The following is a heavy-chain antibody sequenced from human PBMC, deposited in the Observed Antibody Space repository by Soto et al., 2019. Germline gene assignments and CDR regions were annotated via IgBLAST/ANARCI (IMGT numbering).Heavy chain of an antibody. CDR3: AKQSLGYCSGGSCYPDYYYGMDV. CDR2: ISAYNGNT. Sequence: QVQLVQSGAEVKKPGASVKVSCKASGYTFTSYGISWVRQAPGQGLEWMGWISAYNGNTNYAQKLQGRVTMTTDTPTSTXXMXLXXLRADDTARYYCAKQSLGYCSGGSCYPDYYYGMDVWGQGTTVTVSS. CDR1: GYTFTSYG. J-gene: IGHJ6*02. D-gene: IGHD2-15*01. V-gene: IGHV1-18*01.